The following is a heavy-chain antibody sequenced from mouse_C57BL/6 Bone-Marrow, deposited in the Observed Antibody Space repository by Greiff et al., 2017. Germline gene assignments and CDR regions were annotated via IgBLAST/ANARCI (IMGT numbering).Heavy chain of an antibody. Sequence: QVQLQQPGAELVMPGASVKLSCKASGYTFTSYWMHWVKQRPGQGLEWIGEIDPSDSYTKYNQTFKGKSTLTVDKSSSTAYMQLSSLTSEDSAVYYCASSYYDYDEYFDVWGTGTTVTVSS. CDR1: GYTFTSYW. CDR2: IDPSDSYT. J-gene: IGHJ1*03. D-gene: IGHD2-4*01. V-gene: IGHV1-69*01. CDR3: ASSYYDYDEYFDV.